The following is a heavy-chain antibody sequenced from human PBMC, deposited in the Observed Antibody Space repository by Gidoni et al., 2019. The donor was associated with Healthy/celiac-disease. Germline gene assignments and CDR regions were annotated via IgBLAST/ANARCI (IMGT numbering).Heavy chain of an antibody. CDR2: ISSSSSYI. CDR1: GFTFSSSS. J-gene: IGHJ6*02. D-gene: IGHD6-19*01. CDR3: ARDTAEHGWYRTDYYYYGMDV. V-gene: IGHV3-21*01. Sequence: EVQLVESGGGLVKPGGSLRLSCAASGFTFSSSSMNLVRQAPGKGLEWVPSISSSSSYIYYADSVKGRFTISRDNAKNSLYLQMNSLRAEDTAVYYCARDTAEHGWYRTDYYYYGMDVWGQGTTVTVSS.